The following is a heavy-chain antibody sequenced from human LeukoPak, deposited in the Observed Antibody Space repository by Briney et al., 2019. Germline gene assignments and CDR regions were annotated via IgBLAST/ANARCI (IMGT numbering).Heavy chain of an antibody. CDR2: INPYSGGT. V-gene: IGHV1-2*02. J-gene: IGHJ4*02. CDR1: GYTFTGYY. Sequence: ASVKVSCKASGYTFTGYYIHWVRQAPGQGLEWMGWINPYSGGTNYAQKFQGRVAMTSDTSISTAYMELSGLRSDDTAVYYCAREFSTFSDPLDYWGQGTLVTVSS. CDR3: AREFSTFSDPLDY. D-gene: IGHD3-16*01.